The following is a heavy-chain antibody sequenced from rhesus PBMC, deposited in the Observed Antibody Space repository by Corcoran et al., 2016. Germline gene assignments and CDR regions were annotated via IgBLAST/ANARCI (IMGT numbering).Heavy chain of an antibody. CDR3: ARECSGTYCYGAFDY. D-gene: IGHD2-27*01. Sequence: QVQLQESGPGLVKPSQTLSLTCAISGDSVSSNSATWNWIRQSPSRGLECLGRTNYRSKWYNDDAQSVQNRISINPATSKNQFSLQLNSVTPEDMAVFYCARECSGTYCYGAFDYWGQGVLVTVSS. CDR1: GDSVSSNSAT. J-gene: IGHJ4*01. CDR2: TNYRSKWYN. V-gene: IGHV6-1*01.